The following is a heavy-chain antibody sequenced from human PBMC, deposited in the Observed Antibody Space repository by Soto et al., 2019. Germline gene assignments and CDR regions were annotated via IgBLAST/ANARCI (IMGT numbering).Heavy chain of an antibody. D-gene: IGHD1-26*01. CDR1: GYSISSGYY. V-gene: IGHV4-38-2*02. CDR2: IYHSGST. CDR3: ARELVHPEPTFDY. Sequence: LSLTCAVSGYSISSGYYWGWIRQPPGKGLEWIGSIYHSGSTYYNPSLKSRVTISVDTSKNQFSLKLSSVTAADTAVYYCARELVHPEPTFDYWGQGTLVTVS. J-gene: IGHJ4*02.